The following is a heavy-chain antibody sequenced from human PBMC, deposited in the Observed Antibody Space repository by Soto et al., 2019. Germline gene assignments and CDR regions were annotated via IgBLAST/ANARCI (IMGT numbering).Heavy chain of an antibody. D-gene: IGHD3-3*01. Sequence: QVQLVESGGGVVQPGRSLRLSCAASGFTFSSYGMHWVRQAPGKGLEWVAVIWYDGSNKYYADSVKGRFTNSRDNSTNTVYLQMNSRRAEDTAVYYCARDSVTIFGVIMGSGMDVWGQGTTVTVSS. CDR1: GFTFSSYG. CDR3: ARDSVTIFGVIMGSGMDV. CDR2: IWYDGSNK. J-gene: IGHJ6*02. V-gene: IGHV3-33*01.